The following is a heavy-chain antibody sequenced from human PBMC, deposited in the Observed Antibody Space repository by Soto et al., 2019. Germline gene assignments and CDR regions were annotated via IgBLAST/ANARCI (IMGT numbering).Heavy chain of an antibody. D-gene: IGHD2-15*01. J-gene: IGHJ4*02. V-gene: IGHV3-30*18. Sequence: PGGSLRLSCAGPTFTFSDFGFHWVRQAPGKGLEWVAMISYDGSDQYYGDSVQGRFTIYRDDSKNTVYLQMNSLRAEDTAMYYCAKSTYCNGGSCFPQYWGPGTLVTVSS. CDR2: ISYDGSDQ. CDR1: TFTFSDFG. CDR3: AKSTYCNGGSCFPQY.